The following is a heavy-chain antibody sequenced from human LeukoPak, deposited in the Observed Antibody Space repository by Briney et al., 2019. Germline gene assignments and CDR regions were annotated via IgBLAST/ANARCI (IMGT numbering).Heavy chain of an antibody. CDR2: ISSSGGTT. D-gene: IGHD6-19*01. CDR3: AKAGIAVPAAPEY. J-gene: IGHJ4*02. V-gene: IGHV3-23*01. CDR1: GFTFSSYA. Sequence: GGSLRLSCAASGFTFSSYAMNWVRQAPGKGLEWVSVISSSGGTTYYSDSVKGRFIISRDNSKNTLYLQMNSLRAEDTAVYYCAKAGIAVPAAPEYCGQGTQVTVSS.